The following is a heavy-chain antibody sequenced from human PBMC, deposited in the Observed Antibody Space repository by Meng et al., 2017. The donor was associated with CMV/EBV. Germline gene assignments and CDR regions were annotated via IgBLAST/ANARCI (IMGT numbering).Heavy chain of an antibody. Sequence: SVQVSCKASGGTFSSYAISWVRQAPGQGLEWMGGIIPIFGTANYAQKFQGRVTITTDESTSTAYMELSSLRSEDTAVYYCASKIVPAAKEAYYYGMDVWGQGTTITVSS. J-gene: IGHJ6*02. D-gene: IGHD2-2*01. CDR3: ASKIVPAAKEAYYYGMDV. CDR1: GGTFSSYA. CDR2: IIPIFGTA. V-gene: IGHV1-69*05.